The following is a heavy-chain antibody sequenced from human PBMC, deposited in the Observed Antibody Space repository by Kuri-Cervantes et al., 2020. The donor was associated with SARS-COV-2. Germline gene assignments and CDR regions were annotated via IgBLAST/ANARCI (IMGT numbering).Heavy chain of an antibody. CDR2: INPDGSYT. V-gene: IGHV3-74*01. Sequence: GGSLRLSCAASGFTFSGHWIHWVRQAPGKGLVWVSRINPDGSYTNNADSVKGRFTLSRDNAKNMLFLQMNSLRAEDTAVYYCAKFWVYDFWSGYSSYFDYWGQGTLVTVSS. CDR3: AKFWVYDFWSGYSSYFDY. CDR1: GFTFSGHW. J-gene: IGHJ4*02. D-gene: IGHD3-3*01.